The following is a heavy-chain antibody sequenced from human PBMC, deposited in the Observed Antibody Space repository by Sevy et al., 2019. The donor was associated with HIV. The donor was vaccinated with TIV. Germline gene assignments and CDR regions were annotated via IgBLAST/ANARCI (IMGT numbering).Heavy chain of an antibody. D-gene: IGHD1-1*01. V-gene: IGHV3-23*01. J-gene: IGHJ4*02. CDR2: INTSGAGT. CDR1: GFTFSRSA. CDR3: AKGDYNYNFLFDY. Sequence: GGSLRLSCAASGFTFSRSAMSWVRQAPGKGLEWVSTINTSGAGTYYAYSVRGQFTISRDNSKNTLYLQMKSLRAEDTAAYYCAKGDYNYNFLFDYWGQGTLVTVSS.